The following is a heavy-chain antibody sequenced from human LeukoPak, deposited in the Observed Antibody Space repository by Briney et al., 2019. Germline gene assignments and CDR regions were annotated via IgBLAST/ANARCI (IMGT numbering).Heavy chain of an antibody. CDR2: ISGRGDST. CDR3: AKFVNYDSTGLKTAFDY. D-gene: IGHD3-22*01. Sequence: GGSLRLSCAASGFTFSSYAMNWVRQAPGKGLEWVSTISGRGDSTYYADSVKGRFTISRDNSKNTLFLPMNRLRAEDTAVYYCAKFVNYDSTGLKTAFDYWGQGTLVTVSS. J-gene: IGHJ4*02. CDR1: GFTFSSYA. V-gene: IGHV3-23*01.